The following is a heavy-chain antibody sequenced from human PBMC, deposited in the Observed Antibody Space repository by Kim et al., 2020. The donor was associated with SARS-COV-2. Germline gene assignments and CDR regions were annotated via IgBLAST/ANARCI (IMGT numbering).Heavy chain of an antibody. Sequence: KGRFNISRDNSKNTLYLQMNSLRAEDTAVYYCATNWEERWFGELLDYFDYWGQGTLVTVSS. V-gene: IGHV3-23*01. D-gene: IGHD3-10*01. J-gene: IGHJ4*02. CDR3: ATNWEERWFGELLDYFDY.